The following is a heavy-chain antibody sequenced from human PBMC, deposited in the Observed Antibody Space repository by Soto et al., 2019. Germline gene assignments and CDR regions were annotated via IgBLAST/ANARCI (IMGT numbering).Heavy chain of an antibody. V-gene: IGHV4-59*01. CDR2: IYYSGST. CDR1: GGSISGYY. Sequence: SETLSLTCTVSGGSISGYYWSWLRQPPGKGLEWIGYIYYSGSTNYNPSLKSRVTISVDTSKNQFSLKLSSVTAADTAVYYCAGAGSLVRGVLASSLFDYWGQGTLVTVSS. CDR3: AGAGSLVRGVLASSLFDY. D-gene: IGHD3-10*01. J-gene: IGHJ4*02.